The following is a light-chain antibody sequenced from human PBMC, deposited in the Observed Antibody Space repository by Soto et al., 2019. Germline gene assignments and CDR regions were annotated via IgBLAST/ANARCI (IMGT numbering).Light chain of an antibody. J-gene: IGKJ2*01. CDR2: WAS. V-gene: IGKV4-1*01. CDR3: QQYESTPPT. CDR1: QSVLYSSNNKNY. Sequence: DIVMTQSPDSLAVSLGERATINCKSSQSVLYSSNNKNYLAWYQPRPGQPPKLLIYWASTGESGVPDRFSGSGSGTDFPLTITSLQAEDLAVYYCQQYESTPPTFGQGTKLEIK.